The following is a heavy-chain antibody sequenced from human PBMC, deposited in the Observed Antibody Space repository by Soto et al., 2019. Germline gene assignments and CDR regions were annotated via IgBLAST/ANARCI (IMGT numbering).Heavy chain of an antibody. J-gene: IGHJ5*02. CDR1: GYTFTSYA. D-gene: IGHD6-19*01. CDR2: INAGNGNT. Sequence: ASVKVSCKASGYTFTSYAMHWVRQAPGQRLEWMGWINAGNGNTKYSQKFQGRVTITRDTSASTAYMELSSLRSEDTAVYYCARDPIEAVAGLYNWFDPWGQGTMVTFSS. V-gene: IGHV1-3*01. CDR3: ARDPIEAVAGLYNWFDP.